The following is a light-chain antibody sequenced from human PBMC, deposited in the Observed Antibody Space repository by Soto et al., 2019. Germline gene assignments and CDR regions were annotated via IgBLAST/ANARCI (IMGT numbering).Light chain of an antibody. J-gene: IGKJ1*01. Sequence: IQMTQSQSSLSASVGDRVIITCRASQGIGNSLAWYQQKAGRVSKLLMHSASTLLSGVPSRFSGSGSGTDFTLTISSLQPEDVATYYCQKYDSAPSTFGQRTKVEIK. CDR3: QKYDSAPST. CDR1: QGIGNS. V-gene: IGKV1-27*01. CDR2: SAS.